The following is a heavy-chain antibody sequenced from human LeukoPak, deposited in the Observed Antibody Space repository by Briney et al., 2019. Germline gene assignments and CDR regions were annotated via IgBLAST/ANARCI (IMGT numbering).Heavy chain of an antibody. D-gene: IGHD5-12*01. V-gene: IGHV4-34*01. J-gene: IGHJ6*02. CDR3: ARGRYSGYYYYGMDV. Sequence: SSETLSLTCAVYGGSFSGYYWSWIRQPPGKGLEWIGEINHSGSTNYNPSLKSRVTISVDTSKNQFSLKLSSVTAADTAVYYCARGRYSGYYYYGMDVWGQGTTVTVSS. CDR1: GGSFSGYY. CDR2: INHSGST.